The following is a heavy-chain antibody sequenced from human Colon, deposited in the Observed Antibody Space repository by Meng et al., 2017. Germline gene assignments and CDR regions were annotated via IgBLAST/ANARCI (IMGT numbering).Heavy chain of an antibody. D-gene: IGHD3-16*01. V-gene: IGHV4-31*01. CDR2: IYNSGST. Sequence: SETLSLTCSVSGGSISSGSYFWTWIRQPPGKGLEWIGYIYNSGSTYYHPSLKSLVTMSMDTSKNQFALNVSSVTAADTAVYYCARALIAFDIWGQGIKVTVSS. CDR3: ARALIAFDI. J-gene: IGHJ3*02. CDR1: GGSISSGSYF.